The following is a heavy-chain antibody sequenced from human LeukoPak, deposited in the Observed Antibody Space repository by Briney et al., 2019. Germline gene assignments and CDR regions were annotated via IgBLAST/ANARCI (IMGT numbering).Heavy chain of an antibody. D-gene: IGHD4-17*01. V-gene: IGHV4-39*07. CDR3: ARAPLGDYGDAFDI. Sequence: SETLSLTCTVSGGSISSSSSYWVWIRQPPGKGLEWIGSIYYSGSTYYNPSLKSRVTISVDTSKNQFSLKLSSVTAADTAVYYCARAPLGDYGDAFDIWGQGTMVTVSS. CDR2: IYYSGST. CDR1: GGSISSSSSY. J-gene: IGHJ3*02.